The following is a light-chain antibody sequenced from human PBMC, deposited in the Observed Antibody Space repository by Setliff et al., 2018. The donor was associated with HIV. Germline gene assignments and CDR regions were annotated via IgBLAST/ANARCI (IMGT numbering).Light chain of an antibody. CDR3: CSYAGKFTWV. CDR2: DAN. V-gene: IGLV2-11*01. Sequence: QSALTQPRSVSGSPGQSVTISCTGTSSDVGDYNHVSWYQQHPGKAPKLIIYDANKRPSGVPDRFSASKLGNTASLTISGLQAEDEADYYCSYAGKFTWVLGGGTKVTVL. CDR1: SSDVGDYNH. J-gene: IGLJ3*02.